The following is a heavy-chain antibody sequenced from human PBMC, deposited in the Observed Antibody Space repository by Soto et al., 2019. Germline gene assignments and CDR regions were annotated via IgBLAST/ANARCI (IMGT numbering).Heavy chain of an antibody. CDR1: GFSLTTGGVR. V-gene: IGHV2-5*01. J-gene: IGHJ6*02. D-gene: IGHD3-9*01. CDR2: IYWNDDK. Sequence: SGPTLVNPTQTLTLTCTFSGFSLTTGGVRVGWIRQPTGKAPECLALIYWNDDKRYSPSLKNRLTITKDTSKNQVVLTMTNMDPVDTARYYGTRRDILTALVVWGQGTTVTVSS. CDR3: TRRDILTALVV.